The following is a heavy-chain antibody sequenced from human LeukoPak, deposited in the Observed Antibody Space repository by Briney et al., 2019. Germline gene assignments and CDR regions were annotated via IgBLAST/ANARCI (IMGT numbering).Heavy chain of an antibody. V-gene: IGHV4-59*01. CDR1: GGSISSYY. CDR3: ARVDYGDYVIDY. J-gene: IGHJ4*02. CDR2: IYYSGSA. Sequence: SETLSLTCTVSGGSISSYYWSWIRQPPGKGLEWIGYIYYSGSANYNPSLKSRVTISVDTSKNQFSLKLSSVTAADTAVYYCARVDYGDYVIDYWGQGTLVTVSS. D-gene: IGHD4-17*01.